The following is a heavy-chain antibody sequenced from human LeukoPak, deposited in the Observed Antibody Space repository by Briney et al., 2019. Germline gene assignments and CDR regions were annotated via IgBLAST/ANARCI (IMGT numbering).Heavy chain of an antibody. V-gene: IGHV1-18*01. CDR2: ISAYNGNT. CDR1: GYTFTSYG. Sequence: GASVKVSCKASGYTFTSYGISWVRQAPGQGLEWMGWISAYNGNTNYAQKLQGRVTMTTDTSTSTAYMELRSLRSDDTAVYYCARADIVVVPVALYYYYYGMDVWGKGTTVTVSS. J-gene: IGHJ6*04. D-gene: IGHD2-2*01. CDR3: ARADIVVVPVALYYYYYGMDV.